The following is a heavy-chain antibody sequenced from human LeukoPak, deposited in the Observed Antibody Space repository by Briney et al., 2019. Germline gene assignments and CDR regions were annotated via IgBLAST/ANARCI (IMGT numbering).Heavy chain of an antibody. CDR3: ARDLGTSSSWPDDAFDI. Sequence: SVKASCKASGGTFSSYAISWVRQAPGQGLEWMGRIIPILGIANYAQKFQGRVTITADKSTSTAYMELSSLRSEDTAVYYCARDLGTSSSWPDDAFDIWGQGTMVTVSS. CDR2: IIPILGIA. V-gene: IGHV1-69*04. J-gene: IGHJ3*02. CDR1: GGTFSSYA. D-gene: IGHD6-13*01.